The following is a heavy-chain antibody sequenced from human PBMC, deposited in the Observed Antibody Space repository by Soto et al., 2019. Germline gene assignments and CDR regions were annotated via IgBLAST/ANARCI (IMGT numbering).Heavy chain of an antibody. D-gene: IGHD1-26*01. V-gene: IGHV3-74*01. CDR1: GFTFSNYW. CDR2: INGDGSTT. CDR3: TRVGRSGMGAAGGGWVK. Sequence: EVPLVESGGGLVQPGGSLRLSCAASGFTFSNYWMHWVRQAPGKGLVWVSRINGDGSTTNYADSVRGRLTISRDNAKTTLYLQMDSLRAEDTAVYYCTRVGRSGMGAAGGGWVKWGQRTVVTVSS. J-gene: IGHJ4*02.